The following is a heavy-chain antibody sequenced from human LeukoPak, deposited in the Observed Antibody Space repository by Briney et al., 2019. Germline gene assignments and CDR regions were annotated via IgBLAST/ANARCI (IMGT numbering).Heavy chain of an antibody. CDR1: GFTFSSYN. CDR2: ITSSSNYI. D-gene: IGHD6-19*01. V-gene: IGHV3-21*01. Sequence: GGSLRLSCAASGFTFSSYNMNWVRQAPGKGLEWVSSITSSSNYIYYADSVKGRFTISRDNSKNTLFLQMNSLRVEDTAVYYCAKELGWLVGPFDIWGQGIMVTVSS. CDR3: AKELGWLVGPFDI. J-gene: IGHJ3*02.